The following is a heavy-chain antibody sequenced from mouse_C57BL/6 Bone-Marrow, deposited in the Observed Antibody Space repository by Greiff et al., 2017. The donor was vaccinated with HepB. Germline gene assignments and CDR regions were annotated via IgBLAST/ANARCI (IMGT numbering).Heavy chain of an antibody. J-gene: IGHJ3*01. V-gene: IGHV1-59*01. CDR3: AIPILSIYYYGSSYAGFAY. CDR1: GYTFTSYW. CDR2: IYPSDSYT. Sequence: QVQLKQPGAELVRPGTSVKLSCKASGYTFTSYWMHWVKQRPGQGLEWIGVIYPSDSYTNYNQKFKGKATLTVDTSSSTAYMQLSSLTSEGYAVYYCAIPILSIYYYGSSYAGFAYWGQGTLGTVAA. D-gene: IGHD1-1*01.